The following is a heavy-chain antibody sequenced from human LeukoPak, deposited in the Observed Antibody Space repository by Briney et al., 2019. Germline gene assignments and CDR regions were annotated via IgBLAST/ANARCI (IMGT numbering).Heavy chain of an antibody. CDR2: INPSSGGT. Sequence: GASVKVSCKASGYTFTAYYLHWVRQAPGQGLEWMGWINPSSGGTNYAQKFQGRVTMTRDTSISTAYMELSSHRSDDTAVYYCARDARLGAGYGAYGSTIAWGQGTLVTVSS. V-gene: IGHV1-2*02. CDR3: ARDARLGAGYGAYGSTIA. J-gene: IGHJ4*02. D-gene: IGHD4-17*01. CDR1: GYTFTAYY.